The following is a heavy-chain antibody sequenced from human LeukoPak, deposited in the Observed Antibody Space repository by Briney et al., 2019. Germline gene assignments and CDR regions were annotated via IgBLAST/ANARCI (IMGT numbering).Heavy chain of an antibody. CDR2: ISSNGGST. Sequence: GGSLRLSCAASGFTFSSYAMHWVRQAPGKGLEYVSAISSNGGSTYYANSVKGRFTISRDNSKNTLYLQMGSLRAEDMAVYYCAREDILGYAFDIWGQGTMVTVSS. CDR1: GFTFSSYA. CDR3: AREDILGYAFDI. J-gene: IGHJ3*02. D-gene: IGHD2-21*01. V-gene: IGHV3-64*01.